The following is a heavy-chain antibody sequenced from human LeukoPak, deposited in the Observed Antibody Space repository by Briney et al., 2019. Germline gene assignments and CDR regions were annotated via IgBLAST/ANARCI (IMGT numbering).Heavy chain of an antibody. CDR3: AGSGFGYYYYMDV. CDR2: IIPIFGTA. J-gene: IGHJ6*03. D-gene: IGHD5-12*01. Sequence: SVKVSCKASGGTFSSYAISWVRQAPGQGLEWMGGIIPIFGTANYAQKFQGRVTITTDESTSTAYMELSSLRSEDTAVYYCAGSGFGYYYYMDVWGKGTTVTVSS. CDR1: GGTFSSYA. V-gene: IGHV1-69*05.